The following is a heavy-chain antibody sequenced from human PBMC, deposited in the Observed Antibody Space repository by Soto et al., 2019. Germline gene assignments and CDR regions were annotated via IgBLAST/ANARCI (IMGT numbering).Heavy chain of an antibody. CDR1: GYTFTSYG. Sequence: QVQLVQSGAEVKKPGASVKVSCKASGYTFTSYGISWVRQAPGQGLEWMGWISGYNGNKNYAQKFQGRVIMTTDTSTSTAYMELRSQGSDDTAVYYCARDCSGGSCYSLYWGQGTLVTVSS. CDR3: ARDCSGGSCYSLY. D-gene: IGHD2-15*01. CDR2: ISGYNGNK. J-gene: IGHJ4*02. V-gene: IGHV1-18*01.